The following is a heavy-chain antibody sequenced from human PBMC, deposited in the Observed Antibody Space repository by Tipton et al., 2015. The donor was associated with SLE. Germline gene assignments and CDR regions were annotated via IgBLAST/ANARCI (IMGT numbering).Heavy chain of an antibody. CDR1: GFTFSDYY. J-gene: IGHJ3*02. CDR2: ISSGSSYT. D-gene: IGHD3-10*01. Sequence: SLRLSCAASGFTFSDYYMSWIRQAPGKGLEWVSYISSGSSYTNYADSVKGRFTISRDNAKNSLYLQMNSLRAEDTAVYYCAKDAPGDFPPVYGSGAFDIWGQGTMVTVAS. CDR3: AKDAPGDFPPVYGSGAFDI. V-gene: IGHV3-11*05.